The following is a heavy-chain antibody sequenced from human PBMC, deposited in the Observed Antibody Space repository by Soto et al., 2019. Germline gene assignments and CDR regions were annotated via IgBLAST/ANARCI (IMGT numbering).Heavy chain of an antibody. J-gene: IGHJ4*02. Sequence: GESLRLSCPASGFIFNNYAMTWVRPAPGKGLVWVSTVTASGGGTFYANSVKGRFTISRDNSRNTLHLQMSSLRVEDTALYYCAKALVPALTAKFGYWGQGTLVTVSS. CDR2: VTASGGGT. V-gene: IGHV3-23*01. CDR3: AKALVPALTAKFGY. CDR1: GFIFNNYA. D-gene: IGHD5-18*01.